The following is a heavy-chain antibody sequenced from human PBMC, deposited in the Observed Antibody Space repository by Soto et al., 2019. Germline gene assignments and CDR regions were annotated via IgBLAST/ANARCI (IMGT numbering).Heavy chain of an antibody. Sequence: GGSLRLSCAASGFTFSSYAMHWVRQAPGKGLEYVSATSSNGGSTDYANSVKGRFTISRDNSKNTLYLQMGSLRAEDTALYYCARASSTVTSNFDYWGQGTLVTAPQ. CDR2: TSSNGGST. D-gene: IGHD4-17*01. J-gene: IGHJ4*02. CDR3: ARASSTVTSNFDY. CDR1: GFTFSSYA. V-gene: IGHV3-64*01.